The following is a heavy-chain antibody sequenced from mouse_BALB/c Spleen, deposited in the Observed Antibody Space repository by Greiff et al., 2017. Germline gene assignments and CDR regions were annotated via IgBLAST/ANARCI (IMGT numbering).Heavy chain of an antibody. D-gene: IGHD2-4*01. CDR1: GYTFTDYW. V-gene: IGHV1-69*01. CDR2: IDTSDSYT. CDR3: ANDYDSLFDY. Sequence: QVQLQQPGAELVMPGASVKMSCKASGYTFTDYWMHWVKQRPGQGLEWIGAIDTSDSYTSYNQKFKGKATLTVDESSSTAYMQLSSLTSEDSAVYYCANDYDSLFDYWGQGTTLTVSS. J-gene: IGHJ2*01.